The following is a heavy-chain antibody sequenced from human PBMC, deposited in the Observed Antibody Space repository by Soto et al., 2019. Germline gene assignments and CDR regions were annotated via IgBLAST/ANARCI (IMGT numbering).Heavy chain of an antibody. J-gene: IGHJ3*02. Sequence: PGGSLRLSCAASGFTFSSYGMHWVRQAPGKGLEWVAVIWYDGSNKYYADSVKGRFTISRDNSKNTLYLQMNSLRAEDTAVYYCAREGRYYIWGSYRYPSGPNDAFDIWGQGTMVTVSS. V-gene: IGHV3-33*01. CDR3: AREGRYYIWGSYRYPSGPNDAFDI. D-gene: IGHD3-16*02. CDR2: IWYDGSNK. CDR1: GFTFSSYG.